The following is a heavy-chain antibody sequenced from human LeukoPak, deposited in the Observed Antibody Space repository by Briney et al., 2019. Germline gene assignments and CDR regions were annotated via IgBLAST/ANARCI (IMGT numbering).Heavy chain of an antibody. V-gene: IGHV4-59*08. CDR2: IYYSGST. CDR3: ARWVTYYYASSGYWAFDY. D-gene: IGHD3-22*01. Sequence: SETLSLTCTVSGGSISSYYWSWIRQPPGKGLEWIGYIYYSGSTNYNPSLKSRVTISVDTSKNQFSLKLSSVTAADTAVYYRARWVTYYYASSGYWAFDYWGQGALVTVYS. J-gene: IGHJ4*01. CDR1: GGSISSYY.